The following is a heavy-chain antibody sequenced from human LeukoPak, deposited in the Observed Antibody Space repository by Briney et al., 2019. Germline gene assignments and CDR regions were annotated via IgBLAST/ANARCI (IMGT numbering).Heavy chain of an antibody. CDR1: GYSFTNYW. CDR2: IYPGDSDT. J-gene: IGHJ4*02. Sequence: GESLKISCNGSGYSFTNYWIGWVRQMPGKGLEWVGIIYPGDSDTRYSPSFQGQVTISADKSISTAYLQWSSLKASDTAMYYCARGGYSGYDYFGYWGQGTPVTVSS. V-gene: IGHV5-51*01. D-gene: IGHD5-12*01. CDR3: ARGGYSGYDYFGY.